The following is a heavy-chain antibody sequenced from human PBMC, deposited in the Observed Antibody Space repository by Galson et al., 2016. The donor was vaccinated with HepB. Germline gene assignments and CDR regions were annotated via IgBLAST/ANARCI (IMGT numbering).Heavy chain of an antibody. CDR2: IYSGGNT. CDR3: ARNPGASTWG. CDR1: GFTVGNNY. J-gene: IGHJ4*02. V-gene: IGHV3-66*01. D-gene: IGHD3-16*01. Sequence: SLRLSCAASGFTVGNNYMSWVRQAPGKGLEWVSLIYSGGNTLYADSVRGRFSISRDNSKNTLYLQMKSMSAADTAVYYCARNPGASTWGWGQGTLVTVAS.